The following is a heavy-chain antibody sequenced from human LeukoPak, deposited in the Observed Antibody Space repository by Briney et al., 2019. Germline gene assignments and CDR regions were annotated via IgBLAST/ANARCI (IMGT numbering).Heavy chain of an antibody. CDR1: GFTFSSYA. Sequence: GGSLRLSCAASGFTFSSYAMSWVRQAPGKGLEWVSAISGSGGSTYYADSVKGRFTISRDNPKNTLYLQMNSLRAEDTAVYYCAKGDEYSSGWFGYFDYWGQGTLVTVSS. D-gene: IGHD6-19*01. J-gene: IGHJ4*02. CDR2: ISGSGGST. CDR3: AKGDEYSSGWFGYFDY. V-gene: IGHV3-23*01.